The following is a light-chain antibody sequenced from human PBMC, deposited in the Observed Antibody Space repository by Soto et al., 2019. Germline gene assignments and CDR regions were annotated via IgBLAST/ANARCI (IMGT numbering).Light chain of an antibody. J-gene: IGLJ2*01. CDR2: EDY. V-gene: IGLV2-23*02. Sequence: QSVLTQPASVSGSPGQSITISCTGTSRDIGSYERVSWYQWHPGKAPKLMIYEDYRRPSGISNRFSGSKSGYTASLTISGLQAEDEADYYCCSYAGSSIFVVFGGGTKLTVL. CDR3: CSYAGSSIFVV. CDR1: SRDIGSYER.